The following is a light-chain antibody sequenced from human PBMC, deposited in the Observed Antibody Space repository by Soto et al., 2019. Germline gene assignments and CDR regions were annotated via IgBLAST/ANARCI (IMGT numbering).Light chain of an antibody. CDR3: SSYTSSSTLV. V-gene: IGLV2-14*01. Sequence: QSVLTQPASVSGSPGQSITISCTGTSSDVGGYDYVSWYQQHPGKAPKLMIYHVSTRPSGVSDRFSGSKSGNTASLTISGLQAEDEADYYCSSYTSSSTLVFGGGTKVTVL. J-gene: IGLJ2*01. CDR2: HVS. CDR1: SSDVGGYDY.